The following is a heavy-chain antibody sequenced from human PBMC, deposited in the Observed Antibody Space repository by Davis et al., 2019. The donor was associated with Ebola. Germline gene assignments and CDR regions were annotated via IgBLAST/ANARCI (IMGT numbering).Heavy chain of an antibody. J-gene: IGHJ4*02. CDR1: GGSISSYY. V-gene: IGHV4-4*07. CDR3: ARMFCSSGNCYPDY. D-gene: IGHD2-15*01. Sequence: PSETLSLTCTVSGGSISSYYWSWIRQPAGKGLECIGRIHTSGSTNYNPSLKSRVTMSVDTSKNQFSLKLSSVTAADTAVYYCARMFCSSGNCYPDYWGQGTLVTVSS. CDR2: IHTSGST.